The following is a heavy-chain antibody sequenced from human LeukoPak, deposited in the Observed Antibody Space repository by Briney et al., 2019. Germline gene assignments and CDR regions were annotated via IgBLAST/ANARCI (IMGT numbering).Heavy chain of an antibody. CDR1: GFTFSTYN. V-gene: IGHV3-21*01. CDR2: ISGSSSYI. J-gene: IGHJ4*02. CDR3: ARAGVVVAAKLDY. D-gene: IGHD2-15*01. Sequence: PGGSLRLSCAASGFTFSTYNMNWVRQAPGKGLEWVSSISGSSSYIYYADSVKGRFSISRDNAKNSLYLQMNSLRAEDTAVYYCARAGVVVAAKLDYWGQGTLVTVSS.